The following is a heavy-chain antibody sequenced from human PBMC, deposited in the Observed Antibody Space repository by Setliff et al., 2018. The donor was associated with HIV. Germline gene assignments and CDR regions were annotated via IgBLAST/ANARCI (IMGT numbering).Heavy chain of an antibody. CDR1: GVSINGTDHY. V-gene: IGHV4-39*01. Sequence: PSETLSLTCSVSGVSINGTDHYWGWIRQSPGKSLEWIGSVSQSGSTYYNPSLKSRITISVDRSKNLFSLKLISVTAADQGVYYCARVPVPGANWFDPWGRGTLVTVSS. CDR2: VSQSGST. J-gene: IGHJ5*02. CDR3: ARVPVPGANWFDP.